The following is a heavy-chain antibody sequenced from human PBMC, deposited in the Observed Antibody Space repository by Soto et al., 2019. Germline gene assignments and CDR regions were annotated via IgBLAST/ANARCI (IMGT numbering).Heavy chain of an antibody. J-gene: IGHJ6*02. CDR1: GFTFSSYA. Sequence: GGSLRLSSAASGFTFSSYAMHWVRQAPGKGLEWVAVISYDGINTYYADSVKGRFTISRDNSKNTLYLQMNSLRAQDTAVYYCARTLGDYDYYAMDVWGQGTTVTVSS. CDR2: ISYDGINT. CDR3: ARTLGDYDYYAMDV. D-gene: IGHD7-27*01. V-gene: IGHV3-30-3*01.